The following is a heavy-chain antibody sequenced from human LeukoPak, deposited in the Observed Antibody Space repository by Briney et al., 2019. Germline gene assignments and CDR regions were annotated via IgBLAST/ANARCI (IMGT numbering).Heavy chain of an antibody. CDR3: AHLPPYSSSWYFDY. D-gene: IGHD6-13*01. CDR2: ISAYNGNT. Sequence: WASVKVSCKASGYTFTSYGISWVRQAPGQGLEWMGWISAYNGNTNYAQKLQGRVTMTTDTSTSTAYMELRSLRSDDTAVYYCAHLPPYSSSWYFDYWGQGTLVTVSS. CDR1: GYTFTSYG. V-gene: IGHV1-18*01. J-gene: IGHJ4*02.